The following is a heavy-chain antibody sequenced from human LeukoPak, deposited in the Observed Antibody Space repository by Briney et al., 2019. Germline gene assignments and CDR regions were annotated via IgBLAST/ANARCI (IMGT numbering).Heavy chain of an antibody. CDR2: ISGSGGST. D-gene: IGHD3-22*01. CDR1: GFTFSSYA. J-gene: IGHJ4*02. CDR3: CYYDSSGYY. Sequence: PGGSLRLSCAASGFTFSSYAMSWVRQARGKGLEWVSAISGSGGSTYYADSVKGRFTISRDNSKNTLYLQMNSLRAEDTAVYYCCYYDSSGYYWGQGTLVTVSS. V-gene: IGHV3-23*01.